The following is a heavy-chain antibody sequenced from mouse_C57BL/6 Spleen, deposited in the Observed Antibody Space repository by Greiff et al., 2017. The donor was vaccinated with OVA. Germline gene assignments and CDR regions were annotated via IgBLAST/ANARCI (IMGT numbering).Heavy chain of an antibody. J-gene: IGHJ1*03. V-gene: IGHV1-26*01. D-gene: IGHD1-1*01. CDR2: INPNNGGT. Sequence: VQLQQSGPELVKPGASVKISCKASGYTFTDYYMNWVKQSHGKSLEWIGDINPNNGGTSYNQKFKGKATLTVDKSSSTAYMELRSLTSEDSAVYYCAKGYYGSRNGWYFDVWGTGTTVTVSS. CDR3: AKGYYGSRNGWYFDV. CDR1: GYTFTDYY.